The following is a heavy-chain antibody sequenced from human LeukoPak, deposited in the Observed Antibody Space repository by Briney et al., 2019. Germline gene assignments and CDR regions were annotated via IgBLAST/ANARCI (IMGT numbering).Heavy chain of an antibody. CDR2: ISSSSSTI. Sequence: GGSLRLSCAASGFTFSSYSMNWVRQAPGKGLEWVSSISSSSSTIYYADSVKGRFTISRDNAKNSLYLQMNSLRAEDTAVYYCARAQTVTTLVLDYFDYWGQGTLVTVSS. J-gene: IGHJ4*02. D-gene: IGHD4-17*01. CDR1: GFTFSSYS. CDR3: ARAQTVTTLVLDYFDY. V-gene: IGHV3-48*01.